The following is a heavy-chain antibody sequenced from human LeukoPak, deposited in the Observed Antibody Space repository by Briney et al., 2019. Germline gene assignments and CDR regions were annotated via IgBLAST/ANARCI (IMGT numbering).Heavy chain of an antibody. D-gene: IGHD2-8*01. V-gene: IGHV1-8*03. CDR2: MNPNSGNI. J-gene: IGHJ5*02. CDR1: GYTFTSYD. Sequence: GASVKVSCKASGYTFTSYDINWVRQATGQGLEWMGWMNPNSGNIGYAQKFQGRVTITRNTSISTAYMELSSLRSEDTAVYYCARSLGVDWFDPWAREPWSPSPQ. CDR3: ARSLGVDWFDP.